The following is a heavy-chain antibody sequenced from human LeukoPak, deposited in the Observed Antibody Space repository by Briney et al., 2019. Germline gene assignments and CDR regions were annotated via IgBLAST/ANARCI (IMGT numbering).Heavy chain of an antibody. CDR1: GFTFSSYS. Sequence: GGSLRLSCAASGFTFSSYSMNWVRQAPGKGLEWVSPISSSSSYIYYADSVKGRFTISRDNAKNSLYLQMNSLRAEDTAVYYCARLGYCSGGSCYENEYYYYYGMDVWGQGTTVTVSS. J-gene: IGHJ6*02. V-gene: IGHV3-21*01. D-gene: IGHD2-15*01. CDR2: ISSSSSYI. CDR3: ARLGYCSGGSCYENEYYYYYGMDV.